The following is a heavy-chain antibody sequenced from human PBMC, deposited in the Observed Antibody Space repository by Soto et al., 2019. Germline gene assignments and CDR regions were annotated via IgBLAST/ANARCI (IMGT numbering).Heavy chain of an antibody. D-gene: IGHD2-15*01. V-gene: IGHV3-33*01. Sequence: ESGGGVVQPGRSLRLSCAASGFTFSSYGMHWVRQAPGKGLEWVAVIWYDGSNKYYADSVKGRFTISRDNSKNTLYLQMNSLRAEDTAVYYCARDSRYCSGGSCYPYYYGMDVWGQGTTVTVSS. CDR3: ARDSRYCSGGSCYPYYYGMDV. J-gene: IGHJ6*02. CDR2: IWYDGSNK. CDR1: GFTFSSYG.